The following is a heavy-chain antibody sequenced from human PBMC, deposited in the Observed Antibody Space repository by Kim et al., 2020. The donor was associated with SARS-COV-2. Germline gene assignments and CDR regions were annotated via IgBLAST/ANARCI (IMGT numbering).Heavy chain of an antibody. CDR1: GYSISSGYY. V-gene: IGHV4-38-2*02. J-gene: IGHJ4*02. CDR3: ARESRSGFDC. CDR2: IYHSGST. Sequence: SETLSLTCTVSGYSISSGYYWGWIRQPPGTGLEWIGSIYHSGSTYYNPSLKSRVTISVDTSKNQFSLKLSSVTAADTAVYYCARESRSGFDCWGQGTLVTVSS. D-gene: IGHD2-15*01.